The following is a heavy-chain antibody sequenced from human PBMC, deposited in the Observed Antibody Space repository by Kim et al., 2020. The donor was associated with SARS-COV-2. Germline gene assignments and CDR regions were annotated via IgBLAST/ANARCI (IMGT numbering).Heavy chain of an antibody. D-gene: IGHD6-19*01. CDR1: GFTFSSYA. J-gene: IGHJ4*02. Sequence: GGSLRLSCAASGFTFSSYAMSWVRQAPGKGLEWVSVIYSGGSSTYYADSVKGRFTISRDNSKNTLYLQMNSLRAEDTAVYYCAKDRHIRASSGWKPFDYWGQGTLVTVSS. V-gene: IGHV3-23*03. CDR3: AKDRHIRASSGWKPFDY. CDR2: IYSGGSST.